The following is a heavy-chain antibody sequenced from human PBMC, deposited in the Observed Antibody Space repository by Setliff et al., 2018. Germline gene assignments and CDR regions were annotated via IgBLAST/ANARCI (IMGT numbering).Heavy chain of an antibody. J-gene: IGHJ4*02. CDR2: INHSGST. CDR3: ARAARIAAAGPFDY. Sequence: PSETLSLTCAVYGGSFSTYYWIWIRQPPGKGLEWIGEINHSGSTNYNPSLKSRVTISVDTSKNQFSLKLSSVTAADTAVYYCARAARIAAAGPFDYWGQGTLVTVSS. V-gene: IGHV4-34*01. D-gene: IGHD6-13*01. CDR1: GGSFSTYY.